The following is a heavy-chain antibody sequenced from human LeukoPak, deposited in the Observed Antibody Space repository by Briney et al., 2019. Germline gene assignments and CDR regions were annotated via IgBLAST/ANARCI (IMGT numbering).Heavy chain of an antibody. CDR2: IYHSGST. V-gene: IGHV4-4*02. CDR3: AREGPAAIDY. J-gene: IGHJ4*02. D-gene: IGHD2-2*02. Sequence: PSETLSLTCAVSGGSISSSNWWSWVRQPPGKGLEWIGEIYHSGSTNYNPSLKSRVTISVDTSKNQFSLKLSSVTAADTAVYYCAREGPAAIDYWGQGTLVTVSS. CDR1: GGSISSSNW.